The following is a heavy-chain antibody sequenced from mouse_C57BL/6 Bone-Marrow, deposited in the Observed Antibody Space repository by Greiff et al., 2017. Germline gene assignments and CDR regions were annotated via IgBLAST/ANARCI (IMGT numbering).Heavy chain of an antibody. D-gene: IGHD1-1*01. CDR1: GYTFPSYG. J-gene: IGHJ3*01. Sequence: VQLVESGAELARPGASVKLSCKASGYTFPSYGISWVKQRTGQGLEWIGEIYPRSGNTYYNEKFKGKATLTADKSSSTAYMELRSLTSEVSAVYFCARNYVSRFFAYWGQGTLVTVSA. CDR2: IYPRSGNT. CDR3: ARNYVSRFFAY. V-gene: IGHV1-81*01.